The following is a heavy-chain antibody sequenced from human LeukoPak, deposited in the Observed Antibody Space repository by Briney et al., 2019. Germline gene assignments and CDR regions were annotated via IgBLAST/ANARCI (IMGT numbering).Heavy chain of an antibody. D-gene: IGHD6-13*01. V-gene: IGHV1-2*06. CDR3: ARDRLSAAGRGG. Sequence: GASVEVSCKASGYTFSGYYMHWVRQAPGQGLEWMGRVNPNSGGTNYAQNFQGRVTMTTDTSINTAYMELSRLRSDDTAIYYCARDRLSAAGRGGWGQGTLVTVSS. CDR2: VNPNSGGT. J-gene: IGHJ4*02. CDR1: GYTFSGYY.